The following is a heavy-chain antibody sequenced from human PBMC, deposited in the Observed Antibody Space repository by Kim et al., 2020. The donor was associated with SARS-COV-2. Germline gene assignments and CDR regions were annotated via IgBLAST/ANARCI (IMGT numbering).Heavy chain of an antibody. D-gene: IGHD3-22*01. CDR3: AREGLLLGDYYYGMDV. V-gene: IGHV3-66*01. J-gene: IGHJ6*02. Sequence: SVKGRFTISRDNSKNTLYLQMNSLRAEDTAVYYCAREGLLLGDYYYGMDVWGQGTTVTVSS.